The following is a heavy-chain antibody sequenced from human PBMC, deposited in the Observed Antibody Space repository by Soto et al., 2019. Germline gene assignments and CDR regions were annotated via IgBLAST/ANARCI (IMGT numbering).Heavy chain of an antibody. CDR1: GFTLSGYV. CDR3: ARRARPDFYYMDV. CDR2: ISSNGVGT. Sequence: EVQLAESGGGLAQPGGSLGLSCAASGFTLSGYVLDWVRQAPGKGLEYVSGISSNGVGTYYANSVQGRFTISRDNSKNTVYLQMGSLRPEDMAVYYCARRARPDFYYMDVWGKGTTVTVSS. D-gene: IGHD6-6*01. V-gene: IGHV3-64*01. J-gene: IGHJ6*03.